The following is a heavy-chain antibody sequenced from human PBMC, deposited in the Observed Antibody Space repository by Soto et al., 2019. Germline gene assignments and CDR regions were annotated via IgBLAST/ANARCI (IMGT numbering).Heavy chain of an antibody. CDR1: GFTFSSYS. J-gene: IGHJ4*02. CDR2: ISSSSSYI. V-gene: IGHV3-21*01. D-gene: IGHD1-26*01. CDR3: ARAYSGSYYSAH. Sequence: PGGSLRLSCAASGFTFSSYSMNWVRQAPGKGPEWVSSISSSSSYIYYADSVKGRFTISRDNSKNSLYLQMNSLRAEDTAVYYCARAYSGSYYSAHWGQGTLVTVSS.